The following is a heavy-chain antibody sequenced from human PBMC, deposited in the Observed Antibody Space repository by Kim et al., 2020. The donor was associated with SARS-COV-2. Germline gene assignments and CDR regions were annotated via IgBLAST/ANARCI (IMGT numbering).Heavy chain of an antibody. Sequence: GGSLRLSCAASGFTFSSYSMNWVRQAPGKGLEWVSYISSSSSTIYYADSVKGRFTISRDNAKNSLYLQMNSLRDEDTAVYYCAREGDKKIIVGAVGFDYWGQGTLVTVSS. CDR1: GFTFSSYS. CDR3: AREGDKKIIVGAVGFDY. J-gene: IGHJ4*02. D-gene: IGHD1-26*01. CDR2: ISSSSSTI. V-gene: IGHV3-48*02.